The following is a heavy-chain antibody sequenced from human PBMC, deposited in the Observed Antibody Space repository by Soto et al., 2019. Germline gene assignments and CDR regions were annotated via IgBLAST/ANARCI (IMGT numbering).Heavy chain of an antibody. Sequence: PGGSLRLSCAASGFTFSSYAMHWVRQAPGKGLEWVAVISYDGSNKYYADSVKGRFTISRDNSKNTLYLQMNSLRAEDTAVYYCARSAAHYYGMDVWGQGTTVTVS. CDR2: ISYDGSNK. CDR1: GFTFSSYA. CDR3: ARSAAHYYGMDV. V-gene: IGHV3-30-3*01. D-gene: IGHD6-13*01. J-gene: IGHJ6*02.